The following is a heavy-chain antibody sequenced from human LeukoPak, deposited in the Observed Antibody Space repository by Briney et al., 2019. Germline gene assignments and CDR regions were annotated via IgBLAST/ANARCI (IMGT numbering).Heavy chain of an antibody. D-gene: IGHD2/OR15-2a*01. V-gene: IGHV3-23*01. Sequence: GGSLRLSCAASEFTFSSYAMQWVRQAPGKGLEWVSGISGGGGSTYYADSVKGRFTISRDNSKNTLYLQMNSLRAEDTARYYCAKYVSAEGPPYGLDVWGQGTTVTVSS. J-gene: IGHJ6*02. CDR3: AKYVSAEGPPYGLDV. CDR2: ISGGGGST. CDR1: EFTFSSYA.